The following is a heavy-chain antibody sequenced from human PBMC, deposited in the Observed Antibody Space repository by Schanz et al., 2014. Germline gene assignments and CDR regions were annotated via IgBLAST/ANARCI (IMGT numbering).Heavy chain of an antibody. CDR3: ARDYYDILTGYPYDTFDI. Sequence: QAQVVQSGPELKSPGASLKVSCKTSGYTFTSYGLSWVRQAPGQGLEWMGWISPYTGNANYAQKFQGRFTITTDTSTGTAYMELRRLRSDDTAVYYCARDYYDILTGYPYDTFDIWGQGTMVTVSS. CDR1: GYTFTSYG. J-gene: IGHJ3*02. CDR2: ISPYTGNA. D-gene: IGHD3-9*01. V-gene: IGHV1-18*01.